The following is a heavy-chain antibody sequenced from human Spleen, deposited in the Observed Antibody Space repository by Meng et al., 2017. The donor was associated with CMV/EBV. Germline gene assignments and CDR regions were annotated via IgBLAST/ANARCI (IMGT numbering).Heavy chain of an antibody. V-gene: IGHV1-46*01. D-gene: IGHD2-2*02. J-gene: IGHJ5*02. CDR2: ISPSGGRT. Sequence: ASVKVSCKASGYTFTNYYIYWVRQAPGQGLEWMGIISPSGGRTNYAQKFQGRVTMTRDTSTNTVYMELRSLRSDDTAVYYCARDRCSSTSCYTNWFDPWGQGTLVTVSS. CDR3: ARDRCSSTSCYTNWFDP. CDR1: GYTFTNYY.